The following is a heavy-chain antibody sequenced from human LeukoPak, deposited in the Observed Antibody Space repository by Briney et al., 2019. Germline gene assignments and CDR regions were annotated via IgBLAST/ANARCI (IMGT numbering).Heavy chain of an antibody. CDR2: IYYSGST. CDR1: GGSISSGDHY. D-gene: IGHD2-15*01. V-gene: IGHV4-30-4*01. J-gene: IGHJ6*02. CDR3: ARDRIYCSGGSCPPFYYYYGMDV. Sequence: PSQTLSLTCTVSGGSISSGDHYWSWIRQPPGKGLEWIGYIYYSGSTYYNPSLKSRVTISVDTSKNQFSLKLSSVTAADTAVYYCARDRIYCSGGSCPPFYYYYGMDVWGQGTTVTVSS.